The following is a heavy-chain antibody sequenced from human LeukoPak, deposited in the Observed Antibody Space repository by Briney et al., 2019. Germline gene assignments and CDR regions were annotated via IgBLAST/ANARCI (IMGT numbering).Heavy chain of an antibody. CDR1: GFTFGDYY. V-gene: IGHV3-11*01. Sequence: PGGSLRLSCAASGFTFGDYYMTWIRQAPGKGLEWVSYISSSGSTIYYADSVKGRFTISRDNAKNSLYLQMNSLRAEDTAVYYCARRVVTAIRDAFDIWGQGTMVTVSS. D-gene: IGHD2-21*02. CDR2: ISSSGSTI. CDR3: ARRVVTAIRDAFDI. J-gene: IGHJ3*02.